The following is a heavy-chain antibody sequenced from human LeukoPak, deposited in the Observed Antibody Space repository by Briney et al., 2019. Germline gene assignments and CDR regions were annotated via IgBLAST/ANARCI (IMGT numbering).Heavy chain of an antibody. V-gene: IGHV4-61*02. Sequence: SQTLSLTCTVSGGSISSGSYYWSWIRQPAGKGLEWIGRIYTSGSTYYNPSLKSRVTISVDTSKNQFSLKLSSVTAADTAVYYCARDTRDSSGYYFDYWGQGTLVTVSS. CDR2: IYTSGST. J-gene: IGHJ4*02. D-gene: IGHD3-22*01. CDR3: ARDTRDSSGYYFDY. CDR1: GGSISSGSYY.